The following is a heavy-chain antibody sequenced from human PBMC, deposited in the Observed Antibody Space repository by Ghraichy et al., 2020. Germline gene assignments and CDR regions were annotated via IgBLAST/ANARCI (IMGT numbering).Heavy chain of an antibody. CDR3: AREGREGKSWERREVDY. J-gene: IGHJ4*02. CDR1: GFTFSSYG. CDR2: IWYDGTNK. V-gene: IGHV3-33*01. D-gene: IGHD1-26*01. Sequence: GGSLRLSCAASGFTFSSYGMHWVRQAPGKGLEWVAVIWYDGTNKYYADSVKGRFTISRDNSKNKLYLQMNSLRAEDTAVYYCAREGREGKSWERREVDYWGQGTLVTVSS.